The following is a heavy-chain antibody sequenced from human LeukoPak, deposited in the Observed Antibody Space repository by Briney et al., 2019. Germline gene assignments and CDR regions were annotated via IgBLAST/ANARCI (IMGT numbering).Heavy chain of an antibody. CDR3: AREKIAYYDNSGRGWFDP. D-gene: IGHD3-22*01. J-gene: IGHJ5*02. CDR1: GGSIRSYY. Sequence: PSETLSLTCTVSGGSIRSYYWSWIRQPPGKGLEWIGYIYYSGSTNYNPSLKSRVTISVDTSKNQFSLKLSSVTAADTAVYYCAREKIAYYDNSGRGWFDPWGQGTLVTVSS. V-gene: IGHV4-59*12. CDR2: IYYSGST.